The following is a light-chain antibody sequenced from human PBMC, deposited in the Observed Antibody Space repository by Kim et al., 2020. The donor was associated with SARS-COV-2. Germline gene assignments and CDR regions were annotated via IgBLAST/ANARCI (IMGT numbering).Light chain of an antibody. Sequence: GKRVTISCSGNDSNVGNNFVYWYQQLPGTAPKLLIYNKNQRPSGVSDRCSGSKTGTSASLAISGLRPEDEADYYCAAWDDSLSGLFGSGTKVTVL. J-gene: IGLJ1*01. V-gene: IGLV1-47*01. CDR1: DSNVGNNF. CDR2: NKN. CDR3: AAWDDSLSGL.